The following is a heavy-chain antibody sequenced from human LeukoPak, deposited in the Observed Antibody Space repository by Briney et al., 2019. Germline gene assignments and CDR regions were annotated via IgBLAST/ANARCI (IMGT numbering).Heavy chain of an antibody. J-gene: IGHJ4*02. Sequence: GGSLRLSCAASGFTLSSYEMNWVRQAPGKGLEWVSYISSSGSTIYYTDSVKGRFTISRDNAKNSLYLQMNSLRAEDTAVYYCTYGGKKGFDYWSQGTLVTVSP. CDR3: TYGGKKGFDY. V-gene: IGHV3-48*03. CDR1: GFTLSSYE. CDR2: ISSSGSTI. D-gene: IGHD4-23*01.